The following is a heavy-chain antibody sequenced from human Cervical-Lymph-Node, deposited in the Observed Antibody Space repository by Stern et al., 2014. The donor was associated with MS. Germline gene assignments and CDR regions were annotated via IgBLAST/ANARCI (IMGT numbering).Heavy chain of an antibody. CDR3: GRFTRGSPSDY. D-gene: IGHD3-10*01. Sequence: EVQLVESGGGLVQPGGSLTLSCVASGFTFSGYWMSWVRQAPGKGLEWVSNIRDDGSDKYYVDSVKGRFTISRDNAKNSLYLQMNSLRGEDTAVYFCGRFTRGSPSDYWGQGTQVTVSP. J-gene: IGHJ4*02. CDR1: GFTFSGYW. V-gene: IGHV3-7*02. CDR2: IRDDGSDK.